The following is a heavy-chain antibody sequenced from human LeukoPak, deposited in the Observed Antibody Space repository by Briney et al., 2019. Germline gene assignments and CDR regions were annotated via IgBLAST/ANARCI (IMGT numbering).Heavy chain of an antibody. CDR2: IKSDGSEI. D-gene: IGHD3-9*01. CDR3: ARGAGLRYGSDY. Sequence: GGSLRLSCAASGFILSNYWMSWVRQAPGKGLEWVTNIKSDGSEINYVDSVKGRFTTSRDNAKNSLYLQMNSPRAEDTAVYYCARGAGLRYGSDYWGQGTLVTVFS. V-gene: IGHV3-7*03. CDR1: GFILSNYW. J-gene: IGHJ4*02.